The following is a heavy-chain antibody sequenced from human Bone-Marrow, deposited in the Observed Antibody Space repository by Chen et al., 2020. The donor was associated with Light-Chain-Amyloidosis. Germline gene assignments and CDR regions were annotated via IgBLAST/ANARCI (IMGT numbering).Heavy chain of an antibody. J-gene: IGHJ3*02. D-gene: IGHD1-1*01. V-gene: IGHV3-21*01. CDR3: ARVGFYNWNVHNAFDI. Sequence: EVPLVESGGGLVKPGGSLRLSCAASGFTFSLYGMHWVRQAPGKGLEWVSSITGGGTSINYADSVKGRFTISRDNAKNSLYLQMNSLRAEDTAVYYCARVGFYNWNVHNAFDIWGQGTMVTVSS. CDR1: GFTFSLYG. CDR2: ITGGGTSI.